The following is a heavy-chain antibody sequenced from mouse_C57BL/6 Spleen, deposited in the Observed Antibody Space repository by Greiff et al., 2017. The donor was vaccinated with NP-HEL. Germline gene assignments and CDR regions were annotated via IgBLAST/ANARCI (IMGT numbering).Heavy chain of an antibody. V-gene: IGHV1-19*01. CDR2: INPYNGGT. J-gene: IGHJ2*01. CDR3: ARKRDYPYFDY. CDR1: GYTFTDYY. D-gene: IGHD2-4*01. Sequence: EVQLQESGPVLVKPGASVKMSCKASGYTFTDYYMNWVKQSHGKSLEWIGVINPYNGGTSYNQKFKGKATLTVDKSSSTAYMELNSLTSEDSAVYYCARKRDYPYFDYWGQGTTLTVSS.